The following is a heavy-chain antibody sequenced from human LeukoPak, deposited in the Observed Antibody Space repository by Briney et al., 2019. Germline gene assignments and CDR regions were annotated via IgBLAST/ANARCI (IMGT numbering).Heavy chain of an antibody. CDR1: GLTLNNHA. V-gene: IGHV3-23*01. CDR2: ISGSGDST. D-gene: IGHD1-26*01. J-gene: IGHJ6*03. Sequence: GGSLRLSCAASGLTLNNHAMSWVRQSPGKGLEWVSVISGSGDSTHYAESVKGRFTISRDNSKNTVHLQMSSLRAEDTAVYFCAKGCSGIYCLGYYYLDVWGKGTTVTVSS. CDR3: AKGCSGIYCLGYYYLDV.